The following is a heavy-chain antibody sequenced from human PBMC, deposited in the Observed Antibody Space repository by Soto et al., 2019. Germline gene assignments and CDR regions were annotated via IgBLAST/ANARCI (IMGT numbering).Heavy chain of an antibody. V-gene: IGHV3-23*01. D-gene: IGHD6-13*01. Sequence: EVQLLESGGGVVQPGGSLRLSCAASGFTFSAYAMTWVRQAPGKGLEWVSVISGSAGATYYADSVKGRFTISRDNSKNTLYLQMNSLRAEDTAVYYCARQDYSTTWYLNYWGQVTLVTVSS. CDR2: ISGSAGAT. CDR1: GFTFSAYA. J-gene: IGHJ4*02. CDR3: ARQDYSTTWYLNY.